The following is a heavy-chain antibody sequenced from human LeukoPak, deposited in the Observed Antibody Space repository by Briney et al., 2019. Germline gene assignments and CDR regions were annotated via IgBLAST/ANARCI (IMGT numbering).Heavy chain of an antibody. CDR3: ATAGSSWYAPFDY. J-gene: IGHJ4*02. Sequence: ASVKVSCKVSGYTLTELSMHWVRQAPGKGHEWMGGFDPEDGETIYAQKLQGRDTMTEDTSTDTAYMELSSLRSEDTAVYYCATAGSSWYAPFDYWGQGTLVTVSS. CDR1: GYTLTELS. V-gene: IGHV1-24*01. CDR2: FDPEDGET. D-gene: IGHD6-13*01.